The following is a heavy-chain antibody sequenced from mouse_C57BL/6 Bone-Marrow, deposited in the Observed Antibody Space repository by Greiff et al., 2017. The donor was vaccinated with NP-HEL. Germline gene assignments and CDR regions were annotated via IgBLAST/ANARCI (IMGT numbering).Heavy chain of an antibody. V-gene: IGHV1-69*01. D-gene: IGHD4-1*01. J-gene: IGHJ3*01. CDR2: IDPSDSYT. CDR1: GYTFTSYW. Sequence: QVQLQQSGAELVMPGASVKLSCKASGYTFTSYWMHWVKQRPGQGLEWIGEIDPSDSYTNYNQKFKGKSTLTVDKSSSTAYMQLSSLTSEDSAVYYCARLGNWDREFAYWGQGTLVTVSA. CDR3: ARLGNWDREFAY.